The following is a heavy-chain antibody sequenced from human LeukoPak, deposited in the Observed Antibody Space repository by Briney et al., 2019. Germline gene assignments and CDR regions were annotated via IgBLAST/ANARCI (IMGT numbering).Heavy chain of an antibody. CDR2: IYHSGST. CDR3: ARASSSGWGFRDY. CDR1: GYSISSGYF. D-gene: IGHD6-19*01. Sequence: SETLSLTCAVSGYSISSGYFWGWIRQPPGKGLEWIGSIYHSGSTYYNPSLKSRVTISVDTSKNQFSLQLSSVTAADTAVYYCARASSSGWGFRDYWGQGTLVTVSS. J-gene: IGHJ4*02. V-gene: IGHV4-38-2*01.